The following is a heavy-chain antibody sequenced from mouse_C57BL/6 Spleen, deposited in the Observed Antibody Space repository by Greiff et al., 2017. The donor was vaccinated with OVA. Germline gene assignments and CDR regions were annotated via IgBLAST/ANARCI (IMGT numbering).Heavy chain of an antibody. D-gene: IGHD1-1*01. V-gene: IGHV1-54*01. J-gene: IGHJ4*01. CDR2: INPGSGGT. CDR3: ARGTTVGAPYAMDY. Sequence: VQLQQSGAELVRPGTSVKVSCKASGYAFTNYLIEWVKQRPGQGLEWIGVINPGSGGTNYNEKFKGKATLTADKSSSTAYMQLSSLTSEDSAVYFCARGTTVGAPYAMDYWGQGTSVTVSS. CDR1: GYAFTNYL.